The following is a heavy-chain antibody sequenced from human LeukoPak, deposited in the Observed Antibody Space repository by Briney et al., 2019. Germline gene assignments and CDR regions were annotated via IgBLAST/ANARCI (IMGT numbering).Heavy chain of an antibody. CDR3: ARERPYCSGGSCYSGIVDWFDP. J-gene: IGHJ5*02. V-gene: IGHV4-31*03. CDR1: GGSISSGGYY. D-gene: IGHD2-15*01. Sequence: PSQTLSLTCTVSGGSISSGGYYWSWIRQHPGEGLEWIGYIYYSGSTYYNPSLKGRVTISVDTSKNQFSLKLSSVTAADTAVYYCARERPYCSGGSCYSGIVDWFDPWGQGTLVTVSS. CDR2: IYYSGST.